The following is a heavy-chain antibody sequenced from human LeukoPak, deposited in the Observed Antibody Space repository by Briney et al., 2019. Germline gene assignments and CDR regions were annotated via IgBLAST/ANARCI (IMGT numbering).Heavy chain of an antibody. Sequence: ASVKVSCKASGYTFAGYYMHWVRQAPGQGLEWMGWINPNSGGTNYAQKFQGRVTMTRDTSITTAYMELSSLTSDDTAVYYCARMGPNSSNWYYFDYWGQGTLVTVSS. V-gene: IGHV1-2*02. D-gene: IGHD6-13*01. CDR1: GYTFAGYY. CDR3: ARMGPNSSNWYYFDY. CDR2: INPNSGGT. J-gene: IGHJ4*02.